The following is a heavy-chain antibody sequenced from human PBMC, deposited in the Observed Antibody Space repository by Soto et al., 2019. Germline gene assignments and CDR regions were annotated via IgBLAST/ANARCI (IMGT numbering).Heavy chain of an antibody. V-gene: IGHV3-9*01. Sequence: GGSLRLSCAASGFTFDDYAMHWVRQAPGKGLEWVSGISWNSGSIGYADSVKGRFTISRDNAKNSLYLQMNSLRAEDTALYYCAKSWKYHVGGWSPLFDYWGQGTLVTVSS. CDR2: ISWNSGSI. CDR3: AKSWKYHVGGWSPLFDY. J-gene: IGHJ4*02. D-gene: IGHD6-19*01. CDR1: GFTFDDYA.